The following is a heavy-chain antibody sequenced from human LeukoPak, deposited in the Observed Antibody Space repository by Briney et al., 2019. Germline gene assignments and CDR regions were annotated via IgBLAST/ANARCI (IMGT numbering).Heavy chain of an antibody. V-gene: IGHV3-23*01. J-gene: IGHJ3*01. CDR1: GFVFHTYA. CDR3: AKDLFGDWTALHV. Sequence: GGSLRLSCAASGFVFHTYAINWVRQAPGKGLEWVSLISGSGVSADYSDSVRGRFSISRANSKNTVYLQMNSLGGNDTAVYWCAKDLFGDWTALHVWGRGTVVTVSS. CDR2: ISGSGVSA. D-gene: IGHD3-10*02.